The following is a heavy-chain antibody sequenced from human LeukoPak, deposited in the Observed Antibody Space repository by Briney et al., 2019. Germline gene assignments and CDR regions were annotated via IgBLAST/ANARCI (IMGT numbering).Heavy chain of an antibody. J-gene: IGHJ5*02. CDR3: ARTYSYWFDP. CDR1: GGSISSYY. CDR2: IYTSGST. Sequence: SETLSLTCTVSGGSISSYYWSWIRQPPGKGLEWIGYIYTSGSTNYNPSLKSRVTISVDTSKNQFSLKLSSMTAADTAVYYCARTYSYWFDPWGQGTLVTVSS. V-gene: IGHV4-4*09. D-gene: IGHD2-21*01.